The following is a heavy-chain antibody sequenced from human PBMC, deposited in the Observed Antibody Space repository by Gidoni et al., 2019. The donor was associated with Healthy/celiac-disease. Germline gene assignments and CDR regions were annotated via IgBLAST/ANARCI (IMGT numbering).Heavy chain of an antibody. CDR3: AKDFSHYGDYAGYFDY. J-gene: IGHJ4*02. CDR2: IRGSCSRR. D-gene: IGHD4-17*01. V-gene: IGHV3-23*01. CDR1: GFTFIIYA. Sequence: EVQLLESGGGLVQPGGSLRLSCAASGFTFIIYAMSWVRQATGTGQEWDSAIRGSCSRRYDEDSVKGRFTISRDNAKNTLYLQMNSLRDEDTAVYYCAKDFSHYGDYAGYFDYWGQGTLVTVSS.